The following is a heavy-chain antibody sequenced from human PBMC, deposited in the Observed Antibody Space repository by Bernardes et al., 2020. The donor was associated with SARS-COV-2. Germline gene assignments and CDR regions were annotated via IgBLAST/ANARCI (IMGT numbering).Heavy chain of an antibody. CDR1: GFTFTSYA. CDR2: INGVGGT. CDR3: AKEYMEGGATQLFDY. Sequence: GGSLRLSCAASGFTFTSYALSWVRQAPGKGLEWVSGINGVGGTYYADSVKGRFTISRDISTKMLFLQMNSLRAEDTAIYYCAKEYMEGGATQLFDYWGQGTLVTVSS. J-gene: IGHJ4*02. V-gene: IGHV3-23*01. D-gene: IGHD1-1*01.